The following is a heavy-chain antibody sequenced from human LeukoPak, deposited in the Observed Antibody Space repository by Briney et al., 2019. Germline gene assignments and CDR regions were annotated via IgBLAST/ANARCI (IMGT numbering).Heavy chain of an antibody. CDR1: GGSFSGYY. D-gene: IGHD6-13*01. CDR3: ARGYSSSWSRLDY. CDR2: INHSGST. J-gene: IGHJ4*02. Sequence: PSETLSLTCAVYGGSFSGYYWSWIRQPPGKGLEWIGEINHSGSTNYNPSLRSRVTTSVDTSKNQFSLRLSSVTAADTAVYYCARGYSSSWSRLDYWGEGTLVTVSS. V-gene: IGHV4-34*01.